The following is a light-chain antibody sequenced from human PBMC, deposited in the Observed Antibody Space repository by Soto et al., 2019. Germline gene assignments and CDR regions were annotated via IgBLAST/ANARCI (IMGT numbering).Light chain of an antibody. CDR1: SSNIGGNY. CDR3: ARWYASLSGNIV. J-gene: IGLJ7*01. CDR2: RNN. V-gene: IGLV1-47*01. Sequence: QSVLTQPPSTSGTPGQRVTIPCFGSSSNIGGNYVFWYQHLPGTPPKLLIYRNNQRPSGVPDRFSGSKSGTTASLAISGLRAEDEADYYCARWYASLSGNIVFGGGTQLTVL.